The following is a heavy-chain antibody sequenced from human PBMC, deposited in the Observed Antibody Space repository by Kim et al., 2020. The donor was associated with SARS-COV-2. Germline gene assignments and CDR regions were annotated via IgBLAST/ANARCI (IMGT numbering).Heavy chain of an antibody. V-gene: IGHV3-23*01. CDR1: GFTFSSYA. J-gene: IGHJ6*02. D-gene: IGHD1-26*01. CDR2: ISGSGGST. Sequence: GGSLRLSCAASGFTFSSYAMSWVRQAPGKGLEWVSAISGSGGSTYYADSVKGRFTISRDNSKNTLYLQMNSLRAEDTAVYYCAKDISGSYYIPHYYYYGMDVWGQGTTVTVSS. CDR3: AKDISGSYYIPHYYYYGMDV.